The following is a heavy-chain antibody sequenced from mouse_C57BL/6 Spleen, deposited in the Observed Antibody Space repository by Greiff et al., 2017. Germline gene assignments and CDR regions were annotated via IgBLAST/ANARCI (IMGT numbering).Heavy chain of an antibody. D-gene: IGHD2-4*01. J-gene: IGHJ4*01. CDR3: ARGGLRPLSDAMDY. Sequence: EVKLMESGGGLVKPGGSLKLSCAASGFTFSDYGMHWVRQAPEKGLEWVAYISSGSSTIYSADTVKGRFTISRDNAKDTLFLQMTSLRSEDTAMYYCARGGLRPLSDAMDYWGQGTSVTVSS. CDR2: ISSGSSTI. CDR1: GFTFSDYG. V-gene: IGHV5-17*01.